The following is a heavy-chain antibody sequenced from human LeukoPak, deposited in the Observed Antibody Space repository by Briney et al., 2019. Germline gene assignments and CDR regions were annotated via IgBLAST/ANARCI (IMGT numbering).Heavy chain of an antibody. CDR1: GFTFSSYS. Sequence: GGSLRLSCAASGFTFSSYSMNWVRQAPGKGLEWVSCISSSSSTIYYVDSVKGRFTISRDNAKNSLYLQMNSLRAEDTAVYYCAREEVATIIDYWGQGTLVTVSS. CDR2: ISSSSSTI. J-gene: IGHJ4*02. V-gene: IGHV3-48*01. CDR3: AREEVATIIDY. D-gene: IGHD5-12*01.